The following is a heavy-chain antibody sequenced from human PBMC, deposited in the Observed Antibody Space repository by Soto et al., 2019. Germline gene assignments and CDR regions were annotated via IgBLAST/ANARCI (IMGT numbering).Heavy chain of an antibody. V-gene: IGHV3-74*01. J-gene: IGHJ5*02. CDR3: ARGGSTSWLRALDL. CDR2: IDFDGRST. Sequence: EVQLVESGGGLVQPGGSLRLSCAVSGFTFSNYYMQWVRQGPGKGLVYVARIDFDGRSTVHADSVKGRFTISRDNAKNTLYLQMNNLGAEDTGVYYCARGGSTSWLRALDLWGQGTLVTVSS. D-gene: IGHD6-13*01. CDR1: GFTFSNYY.